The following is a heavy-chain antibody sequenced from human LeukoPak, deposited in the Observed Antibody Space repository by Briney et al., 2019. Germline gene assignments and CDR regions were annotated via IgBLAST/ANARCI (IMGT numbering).Heavy chain of an antibody. CDR1: GGSISSSSYY. J-gene: IGHJ5*02. D-gene: IGHD6-19*01. V-gene: IGHV4-61*05. CDR3: AKGAGPPWFDP. CDR2: IYYSGST. Sequence: PSETLSLTCTVSGGSISSSSYYWGWIRQPPGKGLEWIGYIYYSGSTNYNPSLKSRVTISIDTSRNQFSMNLNSVAAADTAVYYCAKGAGPPWFDPWGQGTLVTVSS.